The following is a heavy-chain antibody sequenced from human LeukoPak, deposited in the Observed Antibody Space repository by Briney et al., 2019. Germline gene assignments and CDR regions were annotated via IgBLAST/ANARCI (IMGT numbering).Heavy chain of an antibody. CDR1: GYSFTSYW. Sequence: PGESLKISCKGSGYSFTSYWISWVRQMPGKGLEWMGRIDPSDSYTNYSPSFQGHVTISADKSISTAYLQWSSLKASDTAMYYCARHQRATVPYCGGDCPNDAFDIWGQGTMVTVSS. CDR3: ARHQRATVPYCGGDCPNDAFDI. V-gene: IGHV5-10-1*01. J-gene: IGHJ3*02. D-gene: IGHD2-21*02. CDR2: IDPSDSYT.